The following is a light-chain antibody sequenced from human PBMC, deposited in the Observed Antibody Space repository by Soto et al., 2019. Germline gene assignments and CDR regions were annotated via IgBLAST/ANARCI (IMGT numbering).Light chain of an antibody. CDR2: ELT. Sequence: QSVLTQPASVPESPGQSITISCTGSSSDVAVSTYLSWHRQHPGKAPELIIYELTNRPSGVSNRFSGSKSGDTASLTVSGLQAEDEADYYCSSYTTSHGLVFGGGTQLTVL. V-gene: IGLV2-14*01. CDR3: SSYTTSHGLV. CDR1: SSDVAVSTY. J-gene: IGLJ3*02.